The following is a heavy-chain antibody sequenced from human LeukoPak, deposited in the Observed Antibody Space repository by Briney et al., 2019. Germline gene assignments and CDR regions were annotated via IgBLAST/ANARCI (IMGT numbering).Heavy chain of an antibody. Sequence: SETLSLTCTVSGGSISSSSYYWGWIRQPPGKGLEWIGSIYYSGSTYYNTSLKSRVTISVDTSKNQFSLKLSSVTAADTAVYYCARRTSGDGYDDYWGQGTLVTVSS. CDR1: GGSISSSSYY. CDR3: ARRTSGDGYDDY. J-gene: IGHJ4*02. D-gene: IGHD5-24*01. V-gene: IGHV4-39*01. CDR2: IYYSGST.